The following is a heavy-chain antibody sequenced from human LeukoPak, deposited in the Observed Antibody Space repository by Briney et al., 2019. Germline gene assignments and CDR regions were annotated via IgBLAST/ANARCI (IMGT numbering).Heavy chain of an antibody. CDR3: ARSPRKDILTGYYSVFDY. V-gene: IGHV3-7*01. Sequence: GGSLRLSCAASGFAFSSYWMSWVRQAPGKGLEWVANIKQDGSEKYYVDSVKGRLTISRDNAKNSLYLQMNSLRAEDTAVYYCARSPRKDILTGYYSVFDYWGQGTLVTVSS. D-gene: IGHD3-9*01. J-gene: IGHJ4*02. CDR1: GFAFSSYW. CDR2: IKQDGSEK.